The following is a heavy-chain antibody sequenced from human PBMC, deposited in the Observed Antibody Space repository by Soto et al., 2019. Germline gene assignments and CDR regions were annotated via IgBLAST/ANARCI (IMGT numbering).Heavy chain of an antibody. V-gene: IGHV4-39*01. CDR3: GRGGYCSSTSCYNDHYYGMDV. J-gene: IGHJ6*02. Sequence: SETLSLTCTVSGGSISSSSYYWGWIRQPPGEGLEWIGSIYYSGSTYYNPSLKNRVNISVDTSKNQFSLKLSSVTAADTAVYYCGRGGYCSSTSCYNDHYYGMDVWGQGTTVTVSS. D-gene: IGHD2-2*02. CDR2: IYYSGST. CDR1: GGSISSSSYY.